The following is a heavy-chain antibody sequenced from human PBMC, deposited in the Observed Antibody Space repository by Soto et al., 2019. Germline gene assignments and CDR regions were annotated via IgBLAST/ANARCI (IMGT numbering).Heavy chain of an antibody. V-gene: IGHV3-23*01. CDR1: GFTFSSYA. J-gene: IGHJ6*03. CDR2: ISGSGSTT. Sequence: EVQLLESGGGLVQPGGSLRLSCADSGFTFSSYAMSWVRQAPGKGLEWVSSISGSGSTTYYADSVKGRFTISRDNSKNTQFLQMNSLRAEDTGVYYCAKGHRVYYYFMDVWGKGTTVTVSS. CDR3: AKGHRVYYYFMDV.